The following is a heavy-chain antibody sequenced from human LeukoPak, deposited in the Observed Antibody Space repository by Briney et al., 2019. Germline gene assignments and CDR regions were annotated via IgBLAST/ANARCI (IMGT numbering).Heavy chain of an antibody. CDR2: IWYDGSNK. CDR3: ARSPMPSSSWGLTYYYYMDV. V-gene: IGHV3-33*01. J-gene: IGHJ6*03. Sequence: GGSLRLSCAASGFTFSSYGMYWVRQAPGKGLEWVAVIWYDGSNKYYADSVKGRFTISRDSSKNTLYLQMNSLRAEDTAVYYCARSPMPSSSWGLTYYYYMDVWGKGTTVTVSS. CDR1: GFTFSSYG. D-gene: IGHD6-6*01.